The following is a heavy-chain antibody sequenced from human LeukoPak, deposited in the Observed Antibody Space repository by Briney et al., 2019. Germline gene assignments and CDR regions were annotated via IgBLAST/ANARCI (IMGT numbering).Heavy chain of an antibody. Sequence: AGGSLRLSCAASGFTFSSYGMHWVRQAPGKGLEWVAVISYDGSNKYYADTVKARFTISRDNSKNTLYLQMNSLRAEDTAVYYCAKGAIAAAGRGGDYWGQGTLVTVSS. CDR2: ISYDGSNK. V-gene: IGHV3-30*18. D-gene: IGHD6-13*01. CDR3: AKGAIAAAGRGGDY. CDR1: GFTFSSYG. J-gene: IGHJ4*02.